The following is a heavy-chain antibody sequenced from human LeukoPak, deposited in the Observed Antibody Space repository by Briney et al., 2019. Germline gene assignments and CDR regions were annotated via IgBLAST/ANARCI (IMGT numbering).Heavy chain of an antibody. CDR3: ARPRYYYGSGSSSYYFDY. J-gene: IGHJ4*02. CDR1: GASIRSHY. Sequence: SETLSLTCTVSGASIRSHYWSWIRQPPGKGLEWIGYMYYSGNSNYNPALKSRVTISVDTSKNQFSLKLSSVTAADTAVYYCARPRYYYGSGSSSYYFDYWGQGTLVTVSS. D-gene: IGHD3-10*01. V-gene: IGHV4-59*11. CDR2: MYYSGNS.